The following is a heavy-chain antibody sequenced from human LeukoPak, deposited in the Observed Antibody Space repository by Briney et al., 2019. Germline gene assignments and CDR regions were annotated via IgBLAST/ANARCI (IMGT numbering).Heavy chain of an antibody. Sequence: PGGSLRLSCEMSGFTFNSYGMHWVRQAPGKGLEWVAAIWNDGSHEYYADSEKGRFTISRDNFRNTVYLQMNSLRAEDTAVYYCAKDATEFGDSHFDCWGQGTLVTVSS. V-gene: IGHV3-33*06. D-gene: IGHD2-21*02. J-gene: IGHJ4*02. CDR1: GFTFNSYG. CDR2: IWNDGSHE. CDR3: AKDATEFGDSHFDC.